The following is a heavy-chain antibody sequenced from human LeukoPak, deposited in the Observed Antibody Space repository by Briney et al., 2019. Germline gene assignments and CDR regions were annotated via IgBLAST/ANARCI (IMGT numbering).Heavy chain of an antibody. Sequence: SVKVSCKASGFTFTSSAVQWVRQARGRRLEWIGWIVVGSGNTNYAQKFQERVTITRDMSTSTAYMELSSLRFEDTAVYYCAAEGISRGYYYYGVDVWGKGTTVTVSS. V-gene: IGHV1-58*01. CDR3: AAEGISRGYYYYGVDV. CDR2: IVVGSGNT. CDR1: GFTFTSSA. J-gene: IGHJ6*04. D-gene: IGHD2/OR15-2a*01.